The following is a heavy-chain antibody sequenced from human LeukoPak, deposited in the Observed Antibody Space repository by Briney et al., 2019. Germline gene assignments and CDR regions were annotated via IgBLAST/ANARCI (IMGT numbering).Heavy chain of an antibody. CDR2: ISGSGGST. D-gene: IGHD2-2*02. CDR1: GFTFSSYA. Sequence: QPGGSLRLSCAASGFTFSSYAMSWVRQAPGKGLEWVSAISGSGGSTYYADSVKGRFTISRDNSKNTLYLQMNSLRVDDAAVYYCAKALRAPHRPVYTYYYFDVWGVGTTVTVSS. J-gene: IGHJ6*03. CDR3: AKALRAPHRPVYTYYYFDV. V-gene: IGHV3-23*01.